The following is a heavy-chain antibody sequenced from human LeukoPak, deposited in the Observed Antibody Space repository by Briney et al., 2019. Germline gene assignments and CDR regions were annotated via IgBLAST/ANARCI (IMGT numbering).Heavy chain of an antibody. D-gene: IGHD6-19*01. CDR1: GYIFTGYY. V-gene: IGHV1-2*02. CDR2: INPNSGGT. Sequence: ASVEVSCKASGYIFTGYYIHWVRQAPGQGLEWMGWINPNSGGTKYTQKFQGRVTMTRDTSISTAYMEVSRLRSDDRAVYYCARVEAVAGPYGVWGQGTMVTVSS. J-gene: IGHJ3*01. CDR3: ARVEAVAGPYGV.